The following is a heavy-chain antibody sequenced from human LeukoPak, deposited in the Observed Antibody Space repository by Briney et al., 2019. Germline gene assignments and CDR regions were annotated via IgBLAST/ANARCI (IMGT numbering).Heavy chain of an antibody. CDR1: GFTVAANY. CDR2: FYSGGSA. Sequence: GGSLRLSCAVSGFTVAANYMAWVRQAPGKGLEWVSVFYSGGSAYYADSVKGRFTISRDLSKNTLFLQMNSLRAEDTAVYYCATPGGSGDYPYPTYFNYWGQGTLITVSS. CDR3: ATPGGSGDYPYPTYFNY. J-gene: IGHJ4*02. D-gene: IGHD3-10*01. V-gene: IGHV3-53*01.